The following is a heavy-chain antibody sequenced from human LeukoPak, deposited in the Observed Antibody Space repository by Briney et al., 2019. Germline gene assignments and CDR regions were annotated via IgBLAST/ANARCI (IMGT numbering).Heavy chain of an antibody. D-gene: IGHD3-22*01. CDR2: IKSKTDGGTT. Sequence: GGSLRLSCAASGFTSSNAWMNWVRQAPGKGLEWVGRIKSKTDGGTTDYAAPVKGRFTISRDDSKNTLYLQMNSLKTEDTAVYYCTSSYYYDSSAYAFDIWGQGTMVTVSS. CDR1: GFTSSNAW. J-gene: IGHJ3*02. CDR3: TSSYYYDSSAYAFDI. V-gene: IGHV3-15*07.